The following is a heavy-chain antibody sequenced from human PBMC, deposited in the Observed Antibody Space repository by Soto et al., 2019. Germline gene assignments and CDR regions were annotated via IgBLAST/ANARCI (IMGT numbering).Heavy chain of an antibody. J-gene: IGHJ4*02. D-gene: IGHD2-21*01. CDR1: GGSIGSYY. V-gene: IGHV4-59*01. Sequence: QVHLQESGPGLVKPSETLSLTCTVSGGSIGSYYWSWIRQPPGKGLEWLGYIFYSGSTNYNPSLEGRVTFSIDRPRNQFSLKLNSVTAADTAVYYCARESMGDTVFDSWGQGTLVAVSS. CDR3: ARESMGDTVFDS. CDR2: IFYSGST.